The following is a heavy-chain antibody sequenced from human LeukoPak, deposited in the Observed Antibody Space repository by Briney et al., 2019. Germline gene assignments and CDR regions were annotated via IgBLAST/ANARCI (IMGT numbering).Heavy chain of an antibody. CDR1: GFTFSSDS. D-gene: IGHD2-8*01. CDR2: ISSSSSAI. CDR3: ARDFVQSNDGR. V-gene: IGHV3-48*01. J-gene: IGHJ4*02. Sequence: GGSLRLSCAASGFTFSSDSMNWVRQAPGKGLEWVSYISSSSSAIYYADSVKGRFTISRDNAKNSLYLQMNSLRAEDTAVYYCARDFVQSNDGRWGQGTLVTVSS.